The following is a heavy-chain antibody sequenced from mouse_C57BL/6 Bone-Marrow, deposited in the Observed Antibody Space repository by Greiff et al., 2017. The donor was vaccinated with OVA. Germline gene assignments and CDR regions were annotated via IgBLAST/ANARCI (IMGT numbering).Heavy chain of an antibody. V-gene: IGHV1-64*01. CDR3: ARWLLLRWYSDV. D-gene: IGHD1-1*01. CDR2: IHPNSGST. J-gene: IGHJ1*03. Sequence: QVQLQQPGAELVKPGASVKLSCKASGYTFTSYWMHWVKQRPGQGLEWIGMIHPNSGSTNYNEKFKSKATLTVDKSSSTAYMQLSSLTSEDSAVYYCARWLLLRWYSDVWGTGTTVTVSS. CDR1: GYTFTSYW.